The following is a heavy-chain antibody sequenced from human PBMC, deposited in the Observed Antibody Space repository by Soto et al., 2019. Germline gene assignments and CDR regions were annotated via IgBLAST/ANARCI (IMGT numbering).Heavy chain of an antibody. CDR3: ARQCYNFLTRYYPTVFPFDN. CDR2: IYYSGCT. V-gene: IGHV4-39*01. D-gene: IGHD3-9*01. Sequence: SETLSLTCTVSGGSISSSRYYWGWIRQPPGKGLEWIGSIYYSGCTYYNPSLKSRVTISVDTAKNQYSLKLSSVTAADTAVYYCARQCYNFLTRYYPTVFPFDNLGQGTLFTVSS. J-gene: IGHJ4*02. CDR1: GGSISSSRYY.